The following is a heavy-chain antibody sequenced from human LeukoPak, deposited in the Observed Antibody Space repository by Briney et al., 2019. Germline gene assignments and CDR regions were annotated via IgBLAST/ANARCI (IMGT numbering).Heavy chain of an antibody. CDR2: IIPIFGTA. V-gene: IGHV1-69*05. Sequence: SVKVSCKASGGTFSSYAISWVRQAPGQGLEWMGRIIPIFGTANHAQKFQGRVTITTDESTSTAYMELSSLRSEDTAVYYCARDPPSGWYPFDYWGQGTLVTVSS. CDR1: GGTFSSYA. J-gene: IGHJ4*02. D-gene: IGHD6-19*01. CDR3: ARDPPSGWYPFDY.